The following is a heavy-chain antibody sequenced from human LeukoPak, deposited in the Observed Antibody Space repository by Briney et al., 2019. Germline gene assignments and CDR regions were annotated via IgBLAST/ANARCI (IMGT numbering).Heavy chain of an antibody. CDR2: ISSSSSYI. Sequence: GGSLRLSCAASGFTFSSYSMNWVRQAPGKGLEWVSSISSSSSYIYYADSVKGRFTISRDNAKNSLYLQMNSLRAEDTAVYYCASPGDSSGYFPSGFDYWGQGTLVTVSS. CDR3: ASPGDSSGYFPSGFDY. V-gene: IGHV3-21*01. J-gene: IGHJ4*02. CDR1: GFTFSSYS. D-gene: IGHD3-22*01.